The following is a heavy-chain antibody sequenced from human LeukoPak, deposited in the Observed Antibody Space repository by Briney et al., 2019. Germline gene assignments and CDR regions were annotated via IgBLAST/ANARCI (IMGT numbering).Heavy chain of an antibody. CDR2: IRQDGDTK. CDR3: ARSLPYGTTWYGRSDF. J-gene: IGHJ4*02. CDR1: GFPFNAYW. V-gene: IGHV3-7*03. D-gene: IGHD6-13*01. Sequence: GGSLRLSCVASGFPFNAYWMTWVRQAPGKGLEWVANIRQDGDTKYYVDSVKGRFTISRDNAMNSLYLQMNSLRAEDTAIYYCARSLPYGTTWYGRSDFWGQGTLVTVSS.